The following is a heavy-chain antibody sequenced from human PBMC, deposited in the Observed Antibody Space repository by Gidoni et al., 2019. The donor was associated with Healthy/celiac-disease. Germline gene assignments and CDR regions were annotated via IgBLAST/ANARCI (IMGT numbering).Heavy chain of an antibody. CDR3: ANDGHEYQLPTKGWFDP. V-gene: IGHV3-9*01. D-gene: IGHD2-2*01. J-gene: IGHJ5*02. Sequence: EVQVVESGGGLVQPGRSLRLSCAASGFTFDSYAMDWVRQAPGKGLEWVSGISGNSGSLGYADSVKVRFTSSRDNAKNSLYLKMNSLRAEDTALYYCANDGHEYQLPTKGWFDPWGQGTLVTVSS. CDR2: ISGNSGSL. CDR1: GFTFDSYA.